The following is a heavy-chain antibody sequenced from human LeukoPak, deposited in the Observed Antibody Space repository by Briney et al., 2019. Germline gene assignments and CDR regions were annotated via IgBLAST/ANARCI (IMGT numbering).Heavy chain of an antibody. CDR1: GYTFTSYG. V-gene: IGHV1-18*01. D-gene: IGHD3-10*01. CDR2: ISAYNGNT. J-gene: IGHJ4*02. Sequence: GASVKVSCKASGYTFTSYGISWVRQAPGQGLEWMGWISAYNGNTNYAQKLQGRVTMTTDTSTSTAYMELRSLRSDDTAVYYCARDRPLSWFGVERDDFDYWGQGTLVTVSS. CDR3: ARDRPLSWFGVERDDFDY.